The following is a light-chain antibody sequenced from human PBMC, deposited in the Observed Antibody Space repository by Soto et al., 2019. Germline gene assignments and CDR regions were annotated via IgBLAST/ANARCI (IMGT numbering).Light chain of an antibody. V-gene: IGKV1-39*01. J-gene: IGKJ1*01. CDR3: QHSYNAPPT. CDR2: AAS. Sequence: DIELTPPPPSLSASVGARVTITCRASQPIIHCLDWYQHKPGKAPNLLIYAASSLGSEVPSRFNGSGSGTHFTLTITSLQLEDSATYFCQHSYNAPPTFGRGTKVDIK. CDR1: QPIIHC.